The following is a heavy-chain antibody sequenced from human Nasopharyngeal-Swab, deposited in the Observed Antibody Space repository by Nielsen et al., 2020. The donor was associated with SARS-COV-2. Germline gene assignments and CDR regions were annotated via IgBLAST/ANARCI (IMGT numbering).Heavy chain of an antibody. CDR2: INHSGST. CDR1: GGSFSGYY. D-gene: IGHD6-13*01. V-gene: IGHV4-34*01. CDR3: ARRRALYSSSSFRFDP. Sequence: SETLSLTCAFYGGSFSGYYWSWIRQPPGKGLEWIGEINHSGSTNYNPSLKSRVTISVDTSKNQFSLKLSSVTAADTAVYYCARRRALYSSSSFRFDPWGQGTLVTVSS. J-gene: IGHJ5*02.